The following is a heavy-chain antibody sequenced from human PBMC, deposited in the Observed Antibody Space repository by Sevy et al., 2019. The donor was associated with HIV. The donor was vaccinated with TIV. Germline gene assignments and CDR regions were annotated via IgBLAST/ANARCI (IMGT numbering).Heavy chain of an antibody. D-gene: IGHD6-19*01. V-gene: IGHV3-7*01. J-gene: IGHJ6*02. CDR1: GFTFSSYW. CDR2: IKQDGSEK. Sequence: GGSLRLSCAASGFTFSSYWMSWVRQAPGKGLEWVANIKQDGSEKYYVDSVKGRFTISRDNAKNPLDQQMNSLSAEDTAVSYCATAGAFAAWLAANYYYYGMDVWGQGTTVTVSS. CDR3: ATAGAFAAWLAANYYYYGMDV.